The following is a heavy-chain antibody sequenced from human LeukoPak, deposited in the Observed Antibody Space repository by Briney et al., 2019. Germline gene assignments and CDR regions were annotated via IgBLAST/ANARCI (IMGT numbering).Heavy chain of an antibody. J-gene: IGHJ4*02. V-gene: IGHV1-8*03. CDR3: ARVLDFWSGSGWD. D-gene: IGHD3-3*01. CDR1: GYTFTGYD. Sequence: GASVKVSCKASGYTFTGYDINWVRQATGQGLEWMGWMNPNSGNTGYAQKFQGRVTITRNTSISTAYMELSSLRSEDTAVYYCARVLDFWSGSGWDWGQGTLVTVSS. CDR2: MNPNSGNT.